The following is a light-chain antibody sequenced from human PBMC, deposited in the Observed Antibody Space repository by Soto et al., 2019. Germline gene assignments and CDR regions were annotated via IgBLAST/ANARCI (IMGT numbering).Light chain of an antibody. J-gene: IGKJ2*01. V-gene: IGKV3-15*01. CDR1: QSVSSN. CDR3: QQYNNLRYT. Sequence: EIVMTQSPATLSVSPGERATLSCRASQSVSSNLAWYQQKPGQAPRLLIYGASTRATGIPARFSGSGSGSAFTLTISSLQSEDCEVSYCQQYNNLRYTFGQGTQLEIK. CDR2: GAS.